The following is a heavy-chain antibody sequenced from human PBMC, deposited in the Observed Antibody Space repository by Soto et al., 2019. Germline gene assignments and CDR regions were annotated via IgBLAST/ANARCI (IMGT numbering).Heavy chain of an antibody. CDR2: INHSGST. D-gene: IGHD2-15*01. CDR3: ARSVDIVSKFDP. Sequence: ASETLSLTCAVYGGSFSGYYWSWIRQPPGKGLEWIGEINHSGSTNYNPSLKSRATISVDTSKNQFSLKLSSVTAADTAVYYCARSVDIVSKFDPWGQGTLVTVSS. V-gene: IGHV4-34*01. J-gene: IGHJ5*02. CDR1: GGSFSGYY.